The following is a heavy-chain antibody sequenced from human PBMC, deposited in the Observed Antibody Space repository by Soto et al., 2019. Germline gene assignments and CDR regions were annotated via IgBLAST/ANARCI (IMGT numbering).Heavy chain of an antibody. CDR3: ARDRPGAYNLFSCDY. CDR1: GGSISSYS. J-gene: IGHJ4*02. Sequence: PSETLSLTCTVSGGSISSYSWSWIRQPAGKGLEWIGHIYSSGSTTYNSSLKGRVTMSVDTSKNQFSLKLNSVTAADTAVYYCARDRPGAYNLFSCDYWGQGTLVTVSS. V-gene: IGHV4-4*07. CDR2: IYSSGST. D-gene: IGHD2-21*01.